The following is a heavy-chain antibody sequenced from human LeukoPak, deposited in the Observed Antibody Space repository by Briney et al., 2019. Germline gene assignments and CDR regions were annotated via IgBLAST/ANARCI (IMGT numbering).Heavy chain of an antibody. CDR1: GYTFTDHW. CDR2: IYPGDSDT. D-gene: IGHD6-19*01. J-gene: IGHJ4*02. Sequence: KGGESLKISCKASGYTFTDHWIGWVRQMPGKGLEWMGIIYPGDSDTRYSPSFQGQVTISADKSISTAYLQWRNLQAPDTAMYYCARGDNSGWYFSDYWGQGTLVTVSS. CDR3: ARGDNSGWYFSDY. V-gene: IGHV5-51*01.